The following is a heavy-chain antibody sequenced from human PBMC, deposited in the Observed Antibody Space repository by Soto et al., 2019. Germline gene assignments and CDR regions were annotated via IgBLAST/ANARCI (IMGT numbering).Heavy chain of an antibody. J-gene: IGHJ4*02. Sequence: GGSLRLSCAASGFTFSSYAMSWVRHAPGKGLEWVSTISGSGDSTYYADSVKGRFTISRDNSKNTLSLQMNSLRAEDTAIYYCVRYNWNDKNFDYWGQGTLVTVSS. CDR3: VRYNWNDKNFDY. D-gene: IGHD1-20*01. V-gene: IGHV3-23*01. CDR1: GFTFSSYA. CDR2: ISGSGDST.